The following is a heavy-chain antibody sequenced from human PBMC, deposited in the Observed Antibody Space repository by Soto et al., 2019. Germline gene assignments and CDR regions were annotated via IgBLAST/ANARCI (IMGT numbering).Heavy chain of an antibody. J-gene: IGHJ4*02. CDR2: IHHSGTT. CDR1: DSSINSNYY. Sequence: SETLSLTCGVSDSSINSNYYWLWIRQPPGKGLEWIGAIHHSGTTYYTPSLKSRVTISMDMSKNHFSLGLTSVTAADTAVYYCAGGLYGGNFDYWGQGTPVTSPQ. D-gene: IGHD4-17*01. CDR3: AGGLYGGNFDY. V-gene: IGHV4-38-2*01.